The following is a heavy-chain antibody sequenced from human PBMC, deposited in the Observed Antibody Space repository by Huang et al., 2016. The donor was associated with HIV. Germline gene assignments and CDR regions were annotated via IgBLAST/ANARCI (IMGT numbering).Heavy chain of an antibody. V-gene: IGHV1-18*04. J-gene: IGHJ4*02. D-gene: IGHD3-16*01. CDR3: ARTKGEFDF. Sequence: QIHLVQSGPEVKQPGASVKVSCKASGYKFHIYEITWVRQTPGQGLDWMGWISGYNVSTRFAQKFQDRLTMTTDVSTSTAYLELRSLRLDDTAVYYCARTKGEFDFWGQGALVTVSS. CDR2: ISGYNVST. CDR1: GYKFHIYE.